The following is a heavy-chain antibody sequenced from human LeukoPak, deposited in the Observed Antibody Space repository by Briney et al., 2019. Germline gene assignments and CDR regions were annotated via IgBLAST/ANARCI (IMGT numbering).Heavy chain of an antibody. Sequence: ASVKVSRKASGGTFSSYAISWVRQAPGQGLEWMGRIIPILGITNYAQKFQGRVTITADKSTSTAYTELSSLRSEDTAVYYCARSITMSVYAFDIWGQGTMVTVSS. CDR1: GGTFSSYA. CDR3: ARSITMSVYAFDI. J-gene: IGHJ3*02. V-gene: IGHV1-69*04. CDR2: IIPILGIT. D-gene: IGHD3-22*01.